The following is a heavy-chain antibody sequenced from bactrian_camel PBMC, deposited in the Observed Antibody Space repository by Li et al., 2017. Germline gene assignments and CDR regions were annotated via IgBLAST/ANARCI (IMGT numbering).Heavy chain of an antibody. V-gene: IGHV3S7*01. CDR3: VTWDY. CDR1: RFTYSNFG. J-gene: IGHJ4*01. Sequence: HVQLVESGGDLVQPGGSLRLSCAASRFTYSNFGMTWVRQAPGKGLEWVSTIYTDGSITYYADSVKGRFTISQDNAKNTVSLQMNGLKPEDTAVYYCVTWDYWGQGTQVTVS. D-gene: IGHD1*01. CDR2: IYTDGSIT.